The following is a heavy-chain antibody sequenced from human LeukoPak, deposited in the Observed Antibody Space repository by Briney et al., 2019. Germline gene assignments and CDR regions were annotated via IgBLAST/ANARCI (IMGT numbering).Heavy chain of an antibody. CDR3: ARNDYGDYGFDY. J-gene: IGHJ4*02. CDR1: GLTFSRHS. CDR2: IADNSNQI. V-gene: IGHV3-48*01. D-gene: IGHD4-17*01. Sequence: GASLRLSCAASGLTFSRHSMHWVRQGPGKGLEWVSFIADNSNQIDYADSVKGRFTISRDNAKKSFYLQMNSLRAEDTAVYYCARNDYGDYGFDYWGQGTLVTVSS.